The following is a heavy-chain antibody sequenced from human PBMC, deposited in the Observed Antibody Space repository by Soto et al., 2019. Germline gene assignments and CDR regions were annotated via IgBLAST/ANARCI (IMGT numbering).Heavy chain of an antibody. CDR3: ASLHCSGGSCPDY. D-gene: IGHD2-15*01. CDR1: GFTVSSNY. J-gene: IGHJ4*02. V-gene: IGHV3-66*01. Sequence: EVQLVESGGGLVQPGGSLRLSCAASGFTVSSNYMSWVRQAPGKGLEWVSVIYSGGSTYYADSVKGRFTISRDNSKNTLYIQMNGLRAEDKAVYYCASLHCSGGSCPDYWGEGTLVTVSS. CDR2: IYSGGST.